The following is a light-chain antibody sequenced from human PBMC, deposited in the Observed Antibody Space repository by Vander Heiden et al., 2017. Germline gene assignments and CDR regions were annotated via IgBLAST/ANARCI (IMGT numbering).Light chain of an antibody. CDR2: STN. CDR1: SGSVSTSYY. CDR3: VLYMGSGICV. V-gene: IGLV8-61*01. Sequence: QTVVTQEPSFSVSPGGTVTLTCGSSSGSVSTSYYPSWYQQTPGQAPRTLIYSTNTRSSGVPDRFSGSILGNKAALTITGAQADDESDYYCVLYMGSGICVFGGGTKLTVL. J-gene: IGLJ3*02.